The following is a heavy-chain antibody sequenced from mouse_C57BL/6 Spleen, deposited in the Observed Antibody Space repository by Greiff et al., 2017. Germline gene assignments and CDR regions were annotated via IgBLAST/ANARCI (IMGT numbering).Heavy chain of an antibody. J-gene: IGHJ1*03. CDR2: ISSKSSNYAT. V-gene: IGHV10-3*01. CDR3: VRVGRYFDV. Sequence: EVKVVESGGGLVQPKGSLKLSCAASGFTFNTYAMHWVRQAPGQGLEWVARISSKSSNYATYYADSVKDRFTISRDDSQSMLYLQMNNLKTEDTAMYYCVRVGRYFDVWGTGTTVTVSS. CDR1: GFTFNTYA. D-gene: IGHD4-1*01.